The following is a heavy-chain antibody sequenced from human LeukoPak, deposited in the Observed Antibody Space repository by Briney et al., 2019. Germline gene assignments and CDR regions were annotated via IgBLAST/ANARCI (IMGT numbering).Heavy chain of an antibody. CDR2: ISAYNGNT. D-gene: IGHD3-16*02. Sequence: GASVKVSCKASGYTFTSYGISWVRQAPGQGLEWMGWISAYNGNTNYAQKLQGRVTMTTDTSTSTAYMELRSLRSDDTAVYYCATGEMITFGGVIVKWGQGTLVTVSS. CDR3: ATGEMITFGGVIVK. CDR1: GYTFTSYG. V-gene: IGHV1-18*01. J-gene: IGHJ4*02.